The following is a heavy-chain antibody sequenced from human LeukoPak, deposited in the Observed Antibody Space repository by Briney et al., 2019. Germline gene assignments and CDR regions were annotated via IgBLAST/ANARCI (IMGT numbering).Heavy chain of an antibody. Sequence: GRSLRLSCAASGFTFSSYSMNWVRQAPGKGLEWVSSISSSSSYIYYADSVKGRFTISRDNAKNSLYLQMNSLRAEDTAVYYCARERGHSSGCDYWGQGTLVTVSS. CDR2: ISSSSSYI. CDR1: GFTFSSYS. V-gene: IGHV3-21*01. CDR3: ARERGHSSGCDY. D-gene: IGHD6-19*01. J-gene: IGHJ4*02.